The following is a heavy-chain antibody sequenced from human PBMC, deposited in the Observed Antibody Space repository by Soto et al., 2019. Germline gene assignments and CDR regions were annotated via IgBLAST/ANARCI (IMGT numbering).Heavy chain of an antibody. V-gene: IGHV5-51*01. J-gene: IGHJ3*02. Sequence: GGSLKISCKSSGYGFTSYWIGWVRQMPGKGLEWMGIIYPGDSDTRYSPPFQGQVTISADKSISTAYLQWSSLKASDTAMSYCARQVYCGGDCYSDAFDICGQGTMVPVS. D-gene: IGHD2-21*02. CDR1: GYGFTSYW. CDR2: IYPGDSDT. CDR3: ARQVYCGGDCYSDAFDI.